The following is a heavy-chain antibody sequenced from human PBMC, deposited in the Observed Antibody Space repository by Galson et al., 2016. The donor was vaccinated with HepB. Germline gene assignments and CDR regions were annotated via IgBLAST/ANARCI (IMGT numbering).Heavy chain of an antibody. D-gene: IGHD1/OR15-1a*01. V-gene: IGHV5-51*01. Sequence: QSGAEVKKSGESLKISCKASGYKFGYYWIGWVRQVPGEGLEWMGIFYPGDSDARYSPSFQGQVTFTADESTSTAYLQWTSLKPSDTAMYYCARQEQRASRQWYFDVWGRGTLLTVSS. J-gene: IGHJ2*01. CDR1: GYKFGYYW. CDR3: ARQEQRASRQWYFDV. CDR2: FYPGDSDA.